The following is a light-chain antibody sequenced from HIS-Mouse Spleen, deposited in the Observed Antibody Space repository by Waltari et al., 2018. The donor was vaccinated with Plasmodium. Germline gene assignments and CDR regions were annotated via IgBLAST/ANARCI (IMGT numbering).Light chain of an antibody. CDR3: QQYYSYPFT. CDR1: QGISSY. J-gene: IGKJ3*01. Sequence: AIRMTQSPSSFSASTGYRVTITCRARQGISSYLAWYQQKPGKAPKLLIYAASTLQSGVPSRFSGSGSGTDFTLTISCLQSEDSATYYCQQYYSYPFTFGPGTKVDIK. CDR2: AAS. V-gene: IGKV1-8*01.